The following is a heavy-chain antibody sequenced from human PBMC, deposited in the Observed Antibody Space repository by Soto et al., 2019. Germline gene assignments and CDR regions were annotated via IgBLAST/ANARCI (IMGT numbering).Heavy chain of an antibody. CDR3: AKSKSVYYYESSGANWFDP. Sequence: LRLSCAASGLTFDDYAMPWVRQAPGKSLEWVSGISWNSGSIGYADSVKGRFTISRDNAKNSLYLQMNSLRAEDTALYYCAKSKSVYYYESSGANWFDPWGQGTLVTVSS. D-gene: IGHD3-22*01. J-gene: IGHJ5*02. CDR2: ISWNSGSI. V-gene: IGHV3-9*01. CDR1: GLTFDDYA.